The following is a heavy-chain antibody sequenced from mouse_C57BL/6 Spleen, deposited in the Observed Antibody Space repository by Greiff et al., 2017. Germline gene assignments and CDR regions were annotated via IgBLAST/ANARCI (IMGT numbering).Heavy chain of an antibody. CDR1: GFSLTSYG. J-gene: IGHJ1*03. Sequence: QVQLKESGPGLVQPSQSLSITCTVSGFSLTSYGVHWVRQSPGKGLEWLGVIWSGGSTDYNAAFISRLSISKDNSKSQVFFKMNSLQADDTAIYYCARTGESSWYFDVWGTGTTVTVSS. D-gene: IGHD1-3*01. CDR3: ARTGESSWYFDV. CDR2: IWSGGST. V-gene: IGHV2-2*01.